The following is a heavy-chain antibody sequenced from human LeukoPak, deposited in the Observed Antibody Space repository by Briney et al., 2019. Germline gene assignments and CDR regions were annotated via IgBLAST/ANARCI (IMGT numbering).Heavy chain of an antibody. CDR1: GFTFSDYW. V-gene: IGHV3-7*05. CDR2: IKDDGSEK. CDR3: AKGAAGEPQDAFDI. D-gene: IGHD6-25*01. J-gene: IGHJ3*02. Sequence: GGSLRLSCTASGFTFSDYWITWVRRAPGKGLEWVANIKDDGSEKYYVDSVKGRFTISRDNAKNSLYLQMNGLRADDTAVYYCAKGAAGEPQDAFDIWGQGTMVTVSS.